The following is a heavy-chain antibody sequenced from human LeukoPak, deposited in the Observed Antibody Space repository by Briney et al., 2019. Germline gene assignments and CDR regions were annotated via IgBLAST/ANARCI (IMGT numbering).Heavy chain of an antibody. D-gene: IGHD6-13*01. CDR2: IGTAGDT. J-gene: IGHJ5*01. CDR3: ARDLSPGYSSNWYDY. Sequence: GGSLRLSCAASGFTFSSYDMHWVRHATGKGLEWVSAIGTAGDTYYPGSVKGRFTISRENAKNSLYLQMNSLRAEDTAVYFCARDLSPGYSSNWYDYWGQGTLVTVSS. V-gene: IGHV3-13*01. CDR1: GFTFSSYD.